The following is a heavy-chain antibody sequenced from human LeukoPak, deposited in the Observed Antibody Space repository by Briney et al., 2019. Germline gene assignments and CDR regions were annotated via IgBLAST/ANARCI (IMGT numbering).Heavy chain of an antibody. Sequence: PGGSLRLSCAASGFTFSNSAMSWVRQAPGKGLEGVSVINVIGDATYYADSVKGRFTISRDNSKNTLYLQMDSLGADDTAVYYCAKAAYYYGSGRAPFDSWGQGTLVTVSS. J-gene: IGHJ4*02. V-gene: IGHV3-23*01. CDR2: INVIGDAT. D-gene: IGHD3-10*01. CDR1: GFTFSNSA. CDR3: AKAAYYYGSGRAPFDS.